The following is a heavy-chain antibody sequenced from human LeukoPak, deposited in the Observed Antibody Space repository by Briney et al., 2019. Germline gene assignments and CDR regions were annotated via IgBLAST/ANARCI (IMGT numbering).Heavy chain of an antibody. Sequence: ASVKVSCKASGYTFTGYYMHWVRQAPGQGLEWMGWINPNSGGTNYAQKFQGRVTMTRDTSISTAYMELSRLRSDDTAVYYCARSWVQLWSPFDYWGQRTLVTVSS. CDR1: GYTFTGYY. V-gene: IGHV1-2*02. J-gene: IGHJ4*02. D-gene: IGHD5-18*01. CDR2: INPNSGGT. CDR3: ARSWVQLWSPFDY.